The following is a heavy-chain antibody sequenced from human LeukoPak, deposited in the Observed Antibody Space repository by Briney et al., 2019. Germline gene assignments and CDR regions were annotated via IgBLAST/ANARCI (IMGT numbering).Heavy chain of an antibody. V-gene: IGHV3-7*01. J-gene: IGHJ4*02. D-gene: IGHD2-2*01. CDR3: AKDRRGALGTSGCFDH. CDR2: IKQDGSEK. CDR1: GFTFSSYW. Sequence: PGGSLRLSCAASGFTFSSYWMSWVRQAPGTGLEWVANIKQDGSEKYYVDSVKGRFTISRDNAKNTLYLQMNSLRSGDTSVYYCAKDRRGALGTSGCFDHWGQGTLVTVSS.